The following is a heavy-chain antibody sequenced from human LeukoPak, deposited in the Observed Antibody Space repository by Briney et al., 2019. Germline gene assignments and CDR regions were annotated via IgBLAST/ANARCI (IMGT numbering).Heavy chain of an antibody. V-gene: IGHV4-4*09. CDR3: ARSYYDILTGYYPDY. J-gene: IGHJ4*02. D-gene: IGHD3-9*01. CDR2: IYTSGST. Sequence: SETLSLTCTVSGGSISSYYWSWIRQPPGKGLEGIGYIYTSGSTNYNPSLKSRVTISVDTSKNQFSLKLSSVTAADTAVYYCARSYYDILTGYYPDYWGQGTLVTVSS. CDR1: GGSISSYY.